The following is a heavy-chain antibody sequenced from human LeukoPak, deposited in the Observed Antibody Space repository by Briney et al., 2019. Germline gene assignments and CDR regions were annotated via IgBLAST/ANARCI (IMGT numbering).Heavy chain of an antibody. Sequence: GGSLRLSCAASGFSFSNAWMIWVRQAPGKGLEWVGRIKTETDGGTTDYAAPVKGRFTISRDDSKNTLYLQMNSLKTEDTAVYYCTTGESMVGTTIHIRWADWGQGTLVTVSS. CDR2: IKTETDGGTT. V-gene: IGHV3-15*01. D-gene: IGHD1-26*01. J-gene: IGHJ4*02. CDR3: TTGESMVGTTIHIRWAD. CDR1: GFSFSNAW.